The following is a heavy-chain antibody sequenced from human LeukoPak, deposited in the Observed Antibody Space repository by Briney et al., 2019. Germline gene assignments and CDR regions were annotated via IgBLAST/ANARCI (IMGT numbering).Heavy chain of an antibody. Sequence: GFPRLFCSTSGFHNSNHLMHLVRQTPGKGVVWVSRINRDGSNTIYADSVKGRFTVSRDNAKNTLYLQMNSLRAEDTAVYYCARSSSGYYDYWGQGTLVTVSS. CDR2: INRDGSNT. CDR1: GFHNSNHL. V-gene: IGHV3-74*01. CDR3: ARSSSGYYDY. J-gene: IGHJ4*02. D-gene: IGHD2/OR15-2a*01.